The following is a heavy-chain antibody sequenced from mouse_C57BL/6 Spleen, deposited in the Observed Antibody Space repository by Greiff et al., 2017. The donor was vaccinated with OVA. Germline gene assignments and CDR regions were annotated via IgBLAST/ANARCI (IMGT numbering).Heavy chain of an antibody. J-gene: IGHJ1*03. Sequence: EVQLQQSGPELVKPGASVKISCKASGYTFTDYYMNWVKQSHGKSLEWIGDINPNNGGTSYNQKFKGKATLTVDKSSSTAYMELRSLTSEDSAVYYCARLSDYDTDWYFDVWGTGTTVTVSS. V-gene: IGHV1-26*01. CDR1: GYTFTDYY. CDR2: INPNNGGT. CDR3: ARLSDYDTDWYFDV. D-gene: IGHD2-4*01.